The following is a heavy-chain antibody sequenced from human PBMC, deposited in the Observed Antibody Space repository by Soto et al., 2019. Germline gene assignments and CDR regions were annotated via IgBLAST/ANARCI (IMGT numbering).Heavy chain of an antibody. V-gene: IGHV4-31*03. J-gene: IGHJ4*02. CDR2: ITYGGSI. Sequence: PSETLSLTCTVSVASITNDDFFWSWVRQHPDKGLEWLAYITYGGSIYYNPSLRSRLSVSIDKSKSQFSLNVRSVTAADTAVYFCAKMERTQLWLLVQNWGQGLPVTVSS. CDR1: VASITNDDFF. D-gene: IGHD5-18*01. CDR3: AKMERTQLWLLVQN.